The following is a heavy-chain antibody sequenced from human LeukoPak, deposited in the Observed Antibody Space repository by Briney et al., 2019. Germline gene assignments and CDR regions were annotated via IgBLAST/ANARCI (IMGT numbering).Heavy chain of an antibody. CDR1: GFTFSSYS. CDR2: ISSSSSTI. Sequence: GGSLRLSCAASGFTFSSYSMNWVRQAPGKGLEWVSYISSSSSTIYYADSVKGRFTISRDNAKNSVYLQMNSLRDEDTAVYYCARLSYGGNSGKNYWGQGTLVTVSS. J-gene: IGHJ4*02. V-gene: IGHV3-48*02. CDR3: ARLSYGGNSGKNY. D-gene: IGHD4-23*01.